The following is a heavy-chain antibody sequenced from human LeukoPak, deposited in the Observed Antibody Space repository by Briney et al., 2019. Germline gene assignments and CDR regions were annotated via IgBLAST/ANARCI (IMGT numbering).Heavy chain of an antibody. CDR3: ARDCLFKGRGKSSAFY. Sequence: GASVTVPRKATGYTFTSYGIGWVRQAPGQGLEWMGWISAYNGNTNNAQKLQGRVTISTATSRSTAYMELRSLRSDDTAVYYCARDCLFKGRGKSSAFYWGQGTLVTVSS. V-gene: IGHV1-18*04. J-gene: IGHJ4*02. D-gene: IGHD3-16*01. CDR1: GYTFTSYG. CDR2: ISAYNGNT.